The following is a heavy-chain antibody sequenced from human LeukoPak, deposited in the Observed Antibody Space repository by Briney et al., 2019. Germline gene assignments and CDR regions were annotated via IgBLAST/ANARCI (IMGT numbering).Heavy chain of an antibody. CDR1: GGSFSGYY. V-gene: IGHV4-34*01. CDR3: ARLARGSIDY. J-gene: IGHJ4*02. D-gene: IGHD6-13*01. Sequence: SETLSLTCAVYGGSFSGYYWSWIRQPPGKGLEWIGSIYYSGSTYYNPSLRSRVTISVDTSKNQFSLKLSSVTAADTAVYYCARLARGSIDYWGQGTLVTVSS. CDR2: IYYSGST.